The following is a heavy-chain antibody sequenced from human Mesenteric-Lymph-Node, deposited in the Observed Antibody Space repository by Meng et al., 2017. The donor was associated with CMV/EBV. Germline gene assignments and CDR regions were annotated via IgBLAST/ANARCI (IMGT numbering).Heavy chain of an antibody. CDR3: ARDSWELLYYYYGMDV. V-gene: IGHV3-30*03. J-gene: IGHJ6*02. CDR1: GFTFNDYN. CDR2: IYSDGTTK. D-gene: IGHD1-26*01. Sequence: GESLKISCAASGFTFNDYNMNWVRQAPGKGLEWVTFIYSDGTTKWYAASVEGRFTISRDNSKNTLYLQMNSLRAEDTAVYYCARDSWELLYYYYGMDVWGQGTTVTVSS.